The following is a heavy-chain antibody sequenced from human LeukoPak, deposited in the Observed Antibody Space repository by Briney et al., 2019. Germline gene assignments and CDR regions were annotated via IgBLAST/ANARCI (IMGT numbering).Heavy chain of an antibody. CDR2: VIPIFGTA. CDR1: RGTFSSYA. Sequence: SVTVSCKPSRGTFSSYAISWVRQAPPQGLEWLGGVIPIFGTANYAQKFQGRVTITTHESTNTAYMEMSSLRSEDTAVYYCAREAPVLWFGELAVRTNWFDPWGQGTLVTVSS. J-gene: IGHJ5*02. D-gene: IGHD3-10*01. V-gene: IGHV1-69*05. CDR3: AREAPVLWFGELAVRTNWFDP.